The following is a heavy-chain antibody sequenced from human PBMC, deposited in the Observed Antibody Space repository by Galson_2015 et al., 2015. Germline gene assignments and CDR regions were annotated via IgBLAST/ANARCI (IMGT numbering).Heavy chain of an antibody. Sequence: YAMSWVRQAPGKGLEWVGFIRSKTHGGATEHAASVKGRFTISRDDSKSIAYLHMNSLKTEDTGIYYCTRDWYCSGGSCLGPFDYWGQGTLVTVSS. J-gene: IGHJ4*02. V-gene: IGHV3-49*04. CDR2: IRSKTHGGAT. CDR3: TRDWYCSGGSCLGPFDY. D-gene: IGHD2-15*01. CDR1: YA.